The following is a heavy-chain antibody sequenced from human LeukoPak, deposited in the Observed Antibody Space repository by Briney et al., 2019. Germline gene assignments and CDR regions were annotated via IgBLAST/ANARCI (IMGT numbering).Heavy chain of an antibody. V-gene: IGHV3-7*03. J-gene: IGHJ4*02. CDR3: AKSLSYGDYDY. CDR1: GFTFSNYW. D-gene: IGHD4-17*01. CDR2: IKEDGSER. Sequence: GGSLRLSCVASGFTFSNYWMSWVRQAPGKGLEWVANIKEDGSERYYVDSAEGRFTISRDNAKNSLYLQMNSLRAEDTAVYYCAKSLSYGDYDYWGQGTLVTVSS.